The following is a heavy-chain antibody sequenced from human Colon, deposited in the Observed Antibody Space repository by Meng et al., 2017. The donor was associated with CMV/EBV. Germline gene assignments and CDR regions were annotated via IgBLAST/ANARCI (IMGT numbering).Heavy chain of an antibody. CDR1: GFSVTSSH. D-gene: IGHD5-18*01. CDR3: VRHLEAGRNGYSEPF. J-gene: IGHJ1*01. Sequence: GESLKISCAASGFSVTSSHLRWVRQAPGKGLEWVSFIDGSGNSDYANSVGGRFTLSRDNAKNSLYLQMDSLRAEDTAIYYCVRHLEAGRNGYSEPFWGQGTLVTVSS. CDR2: IDGSGNS. V-gene: IGHV3-66*04.